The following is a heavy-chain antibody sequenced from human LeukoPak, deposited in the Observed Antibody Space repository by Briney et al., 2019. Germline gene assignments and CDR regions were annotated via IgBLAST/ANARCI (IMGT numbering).Heavy chain of an antibody. D-gene: IGHD2-8*01. J-gene: IGHJ3*02. CDR2: IYYSGST. V-gene: IGHV4-31*03. Sequence: SQTLSLTCTVSGGSFSSGGYYWSWIGQHPGKGLEWIGYIYYSGSTYYNPSLKSRVTISVDTSKNQFSLKLSSVTAADTAVYYCARVYYEDAFDIWGQGTMVTVSS. CDR3: ARVYYEDAFDI. CDR1: GGSFSSGGYY.